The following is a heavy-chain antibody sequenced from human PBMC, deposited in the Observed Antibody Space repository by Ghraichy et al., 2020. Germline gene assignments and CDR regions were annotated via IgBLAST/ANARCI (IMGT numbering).Heavy chain of an antibody. CDR3: ARVTRDSSGYYSPWFDY. Sequence: GGSLRLSCAASGFTFSSYWMSWVRQAPGKRLEWVANIKQDGSEKYYVDSVKGRFTISIDNAKNSLYLQMNSLRSGDTAVYYCARVTRDSSGYYSPWFDYWGQGTLVTVSS. V-gene: IGHV3-7*03. CDR1: GFTFSSYW. CDR2: IKQDGSEK. D-gene: IGHD3-22*01. J-gene: IGHJ4*02.